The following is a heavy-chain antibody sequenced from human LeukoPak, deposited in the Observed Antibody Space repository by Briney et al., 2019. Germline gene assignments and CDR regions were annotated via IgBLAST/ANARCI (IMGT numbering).Heavy chain of an antibody. V-gene: IGHV3-13*01. CDR2: IGTAGDT. CDR1: GFTFSSYD. D-gene: IGHD6-13*01. J-gene: IGHJ6*03. Sequence: GGSLRLSCAASGFTFSSYDMHWVRQATGKGLEWVSAIGTAGDTYYPGSVKGRFTISRESAKNSLYLQMNSLRAGDTAVYYCARGGPLSSSWYMDVWGKGTTVTVSS. CDR3: ARGGPLSSSWYMDV.